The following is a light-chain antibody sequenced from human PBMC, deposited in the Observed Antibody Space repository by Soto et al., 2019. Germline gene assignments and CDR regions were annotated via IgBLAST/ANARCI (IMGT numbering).Light chain of an antibody. CDR1: HSVNSH. CDR2: GAS. Sequence: MMMTQSPATLSVSPGERVTLSCRTSHSVNSHVAWYQQKPGQAPRLLLYGASTRATGIPVRFSGSGFGKEFNLTISSLQSEDFAVYYCQQYKNWPLFGQGTRMEIK. J-gene: IGKJ5*01. V-gene: IGKV3-15*01. CDR3: QQYKNWPL.